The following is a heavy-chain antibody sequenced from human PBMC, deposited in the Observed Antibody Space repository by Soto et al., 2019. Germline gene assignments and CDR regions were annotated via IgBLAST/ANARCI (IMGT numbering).Heavy chain of an antibody. CDR3: ATLSIFGVVPLYYFDY. CDR2: ISYDGSNK. D-gene: IGHD3-3*02. CDR1: GFTFSSYG. Sequence: GGSLRLSCAASGFTFSSYGMHWVRQAPGKGLEWVAVISYDGSNKYYADSVKGRFTISRDNSKNTLYLQMNSLRAEDTSVYYCATLSIFGVVPLYYFDYWGQGTLVTDS. J-gene: IGHJ4*02. V-gene: IGHV3-30*03.